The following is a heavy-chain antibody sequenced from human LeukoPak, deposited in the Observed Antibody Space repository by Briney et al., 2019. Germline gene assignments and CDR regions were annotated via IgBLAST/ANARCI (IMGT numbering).Heavy chain of an antibody. Sequence: GGSLRLSCAASTFTFSNYWMSWVRQAPGKGLEWVANIKQDGSEKYYVDPVKGRFTISRDNAKTSLYLQMNSLRAEDTAVYYCARDVLAAGATGTFDIWGQGTMVTVSS. J-gene: IGHJ3*02. D-gene: IGHD1-14*01. CDR1: TFTFSNYW. CDR2: IKQDGSEK. CDR3: ARDVLAAGATGTFDI. V-gene: IGHV3-7*03.